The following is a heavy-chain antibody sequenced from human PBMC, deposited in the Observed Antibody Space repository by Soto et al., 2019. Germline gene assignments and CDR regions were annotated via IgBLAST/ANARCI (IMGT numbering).Heavy chain of an antibody. Sequence: QVQLVQSGAEVKKPGASVKVSCKASGYTFTSYGISWVRQAPGQGLEWMGWISAYNGNTNYAQKLQGRVTMTTDTSTSTAYMELRSLRSDDTAAYYYARADMVRGVISFRMLPPDDNWGQGTLVTVSS. J-gene: IGHJ4*02. CDR3: ARADMVRGVISFRMLPPDDN. D-gene: IGHD3-10*01. CDR1: GYTFTSYG. V-gene: IGHV1-18*01. CDR2: ISAYNGNT.